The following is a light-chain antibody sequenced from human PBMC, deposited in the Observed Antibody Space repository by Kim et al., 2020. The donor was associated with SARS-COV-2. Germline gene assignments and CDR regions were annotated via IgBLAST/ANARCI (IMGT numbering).Light chain of an antibody. V-gene: IGLV3-19*01. Sequence: ALGQTVRITCPGDSLRSNYASWYQQMPGQAPVLVIYGKNNRPSGIPDRFSGSSSGNTASLTITGAQAEDEADYYCNSRDSSGNHVVFGGGTQLTVL. J-gene: IGLJ2*01. CDR3: NSRDSSGNHVV. CDR2: GKN. CDR1: SLRSNY.